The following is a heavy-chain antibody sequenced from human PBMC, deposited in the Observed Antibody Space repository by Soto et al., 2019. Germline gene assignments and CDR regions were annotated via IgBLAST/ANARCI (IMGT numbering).Heavy chain of an antibody. V-gene: IGHV4-39*01. J-gene: IGHJ5*02. CDR3: ARQGIVVVVAATRPGWFDP. CDR2: IYYSGST. D-gene: IGHD2-15*01. Sequence: PSETLSLTCTVSGGSISSSSYYWGWIRQPPGKGLEWIGSIYYSGSTYYNLSLKSRVTISVDTSKNQFSLKLSSVTAADTAVYYCARQGIVVVVAATRPGWFDPWGRGTLVTVSS. CDR1: GGSISSSSYY.